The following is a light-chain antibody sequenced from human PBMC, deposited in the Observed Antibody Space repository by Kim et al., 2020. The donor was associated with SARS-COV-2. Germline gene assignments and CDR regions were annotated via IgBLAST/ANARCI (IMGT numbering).Light chain of an antibody. CDR2: GAS. V-gene: IGKV3-20*01. J-gene: IGKJ1*01. CDR3: QHFDGSPVT. CDR1: QNIDNNN. Sequence: SPGESASLSGSASQNIDNNNFAWYQQRLGQAPRLLVYGASSRATGIPDRFSGSGSGTDFTLTISGLEPEDFAVYSCQHFDGSPVTFGQGTKVEIK.